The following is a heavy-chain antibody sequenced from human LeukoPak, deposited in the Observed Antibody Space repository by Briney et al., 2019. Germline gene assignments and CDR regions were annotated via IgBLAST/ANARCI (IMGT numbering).Heavy chain of an antibody. CDR1: GGSISSYY. D-gene: IGHD2-2*01. V-gene: IGHV4-4*07. J-gene: IGHJ5*02. CDR2: IYTSGST. CDR3: ARDPPTPGYCSSTSCLGGWFDP. Sequence: SETLSLTCTVSGGSISSYYWSWIRQPAGKGLEWIARIYTSGSTNYNPSLKSRVTMSVDTSKNQFSLKLSSVTAADTAVYYCARDPPTPGYCSSTSCLGGWFDPWGQGTLVTVSS.